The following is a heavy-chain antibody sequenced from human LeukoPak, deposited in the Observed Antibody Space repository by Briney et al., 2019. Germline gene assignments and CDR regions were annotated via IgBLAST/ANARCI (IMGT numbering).Heavy chain of an antibody. V-gene: IGHV1-8*01. CDR3: ARGRDYYGSGSYYSVGY. D-gene: IGHD3-10*01. CDR2: MNPNSGNT. Sequence: GASVKVSCKASGYTFTSYDINWVRQATGQGLEWMGWMNPNSGNTGYAQKFQGRVTMTRNTSISTAYMELSSLRSEDTAVYYCARGRDYYGSGSYYSVGYWGQGTLVTVSS. J-gene: IGHJ4*02. CDR1: GYTFTSYD.